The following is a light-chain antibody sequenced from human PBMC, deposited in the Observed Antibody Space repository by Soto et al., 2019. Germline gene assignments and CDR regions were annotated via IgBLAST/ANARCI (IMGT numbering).Light chain of an antibody. CDR3: QQCNNWLGFT. CDR1: QSVSSY. J-gene: IGKJ3*01. V-gene: IGKV3-11*01. CDR2: DAS. Sequence: EIVLTQSPATLSLSPGERATLSCRASQSVSSYLAWYQQKPGQAPRLLIYDASNRATGIPPRFSGSGSGTDFTLTISSLEPEDFAVYYCQQCNNWLGFTFGPGTKVDIK.